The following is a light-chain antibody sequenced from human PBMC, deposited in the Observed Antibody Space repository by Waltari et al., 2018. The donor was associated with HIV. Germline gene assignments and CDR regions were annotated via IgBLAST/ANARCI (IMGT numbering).Light chain of an antibody. J-gene: IGLJ2*01. CDR1: NIGSKR. CDR3: QVWDTNTDQYVI. CDR2: HDT. Sequence: SYVLTQSPSVSVAPGRTARITCGGQNIGSKRVNRYQQQPGQAPVMVIYHDTDRPSGIPDRFSGSNSEDTATLTIRRVEAGDEADYYCQVWDTNTDQYVIFGGGTNLAV. V-gene: IGLV3-21*01.